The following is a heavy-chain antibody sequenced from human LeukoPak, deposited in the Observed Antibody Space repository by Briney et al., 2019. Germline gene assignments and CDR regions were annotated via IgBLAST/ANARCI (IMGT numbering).Heavy chain of an antibody. Sequence: ASVKVSCKASGYTFTDYYMHWVRQAPGQGLEWMGWINPNSGGTNYAQKFQGRVTMTRDTSISTAYMELSRLRSDDTAVYYCARLELLAGYQLLPYYYYYGMDVWGQGTTVTVSS. D-gene: IGHD2-2*01. J-gene: IGHJ6*02. CDR3: ARLELLAGYQLLPYYYYYGMDV. V-gene: IGHV1-2*02. CDR2: INPNSGGT. CDR1: GYTFTDYY.